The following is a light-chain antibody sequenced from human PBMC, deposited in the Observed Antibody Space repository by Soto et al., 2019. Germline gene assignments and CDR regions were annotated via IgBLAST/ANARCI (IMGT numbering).Light chain of an antibody. CDR1: SRDVGGYNY. CDR3: GSYEGSSTYV. J-gene: IGLJ1*01. Sequence: QSALTQPPSASGSPGQSVTISCTGTSRDVGGYNYVAWFQQHPGKAPKRMIYEVTKRPSGVPDRFSGSKSGNTGSLTVSGLQAEDEADYYCGSYEGSSTYVFGTGTMVTVL. CDR2: EVT. V-gene: IGLV2-8*01.